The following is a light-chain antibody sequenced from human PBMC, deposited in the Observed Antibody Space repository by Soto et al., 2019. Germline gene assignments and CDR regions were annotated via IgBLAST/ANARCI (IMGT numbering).Light chain of an antibody. Sequence: DIKMIPTHRSLSASVGSGDLVSRLASQGISNYLAWYQQKPGKVPKLLIYAASTLQSGVPSRISGSGSGTDFTLAISCLQPEDFATYYYQQDLRPPRTFGPGTKVDIK. CDR1: QGISNY. J-gene: IGKJ3*01. CDR3: QQDLRPPRT. V-gene: IGKV1-27*01. CDR2: AAS.